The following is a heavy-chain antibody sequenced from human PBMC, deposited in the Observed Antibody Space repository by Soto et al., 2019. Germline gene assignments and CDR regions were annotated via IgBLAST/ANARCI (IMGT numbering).Heavy chain of an antibody. V-gene: IGHV1-3*01. J-gene: IGHJ4*02. Sequence: QVQFVQSGAEVKKPGASVKVSCKASGYTFSNYAIHWMRQAPGQRLEWMGWIDAGNGNTKYSQNFQGRVTFTRDTSASTAYMELSSLRSEDTAVYYCAREVGETKRRGREWGYFDNWGQGTLVIVSS. CDR3: AREVGETKRRGREWGYFDN. D-gene: IGHD1-26*01. CDR1: GYTFSNYA. CDR2: IDAGNGNT.